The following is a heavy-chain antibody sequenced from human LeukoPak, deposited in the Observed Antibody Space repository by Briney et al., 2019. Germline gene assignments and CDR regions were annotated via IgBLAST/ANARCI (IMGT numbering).Heavy chain of an antibody. Sequence: SVKVSCKASGGTFSSYAISWVRQAPGQGLEWMGRIIPIFGTANYAQKFQGRVTITTDESTSTAYTELSSLRSEDTAVYYCARDGSSGSFDYWGQGTLVTVSS. CDR2: IIPIFGTA. CDR3: ARDGSSGSFDY. J-gene: IGHJ4*02. D-gene: IGHD6-19*01. CDR1: GGTFSSYA. V-gene: IGHV1-69*05.